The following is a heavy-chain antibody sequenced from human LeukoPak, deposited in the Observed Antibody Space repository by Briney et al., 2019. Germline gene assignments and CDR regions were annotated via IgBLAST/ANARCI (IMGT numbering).Heavy chain of an antibody. CDR1: GFTFSSYA. V-gene: IGHV3-23*01. CDR2: ISGSGGST. D-gene: IGHD3-10*01. J-gene: IGHJ4*02. CDR3: AKDGITMVRGYYY. Sequence: GGSLRLSCAASGFTFSSYAMSWVRPAPGKGLECVSAISGSGGSTYYAASVKGRFTISRDTSKDTLYLQMNSLRAEDTAVYYCAKDGITMVRGYYYWGQGTLVTVSS.